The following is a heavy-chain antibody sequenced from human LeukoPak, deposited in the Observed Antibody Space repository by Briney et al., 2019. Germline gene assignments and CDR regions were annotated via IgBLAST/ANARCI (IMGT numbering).Heavy chain of an antibody. V-gene: IGHV1-69*13. CDR2: IIPIFGTA. CDR3: ARGRYSYGSPGFSY. Sequence: ASVKVSCKASGYTFTSYGISWVRQAPGQGLEWMGGIIPIFGTANYAQKFQGRVTITADESTSTAYMELSSLRSEDTAVYYCARGRYSYGSPGFSYWGQGTLVTVSS. D-gene: IGHD5-18*01. CDR1: GYTFTSYG. J-gene: IGHJ4*02.